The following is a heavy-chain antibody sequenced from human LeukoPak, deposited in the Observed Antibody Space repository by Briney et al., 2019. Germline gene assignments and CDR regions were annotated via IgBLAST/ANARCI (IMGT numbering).Heavy chain of an antibody. CDR3: AKGFESRIWYPLIDY. CDR1: GFTFSNFA. J-gene: IGHJ4*02. Sequence: PGGSLRLSCAASGFTFSNFAMRWVRQAPGKGLEWVSGISSSGGSTYYADFVKGRFTVSRDNSKNTLYLQMSSLRAGDTAVYYCAKGFESRIWYPLIDYLGQGTLVTVSS. CDR2: ISSSGGST. V-gene: IGHV3-23*01. D-gene: IGHD6-13*01.